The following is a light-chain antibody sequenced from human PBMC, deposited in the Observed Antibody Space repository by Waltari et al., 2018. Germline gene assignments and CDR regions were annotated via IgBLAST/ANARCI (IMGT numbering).Light chain of an antibody. J-gene: IGKJ3*01. CDR2: DAS. CDR3: QQYDNLPFT. V-gene: IGKV1-33*01. CDR1: QEISNY. Sequence: DIQMTQSPSSLSASVGDRVTITWQPSQEISNYLNWYQQKPGKAPKLLYYDASNLETGVPSRFSGSGSGTDFTFTISSLQPEDIATYYCQQYDNLPFTFGPGTKVDIK.